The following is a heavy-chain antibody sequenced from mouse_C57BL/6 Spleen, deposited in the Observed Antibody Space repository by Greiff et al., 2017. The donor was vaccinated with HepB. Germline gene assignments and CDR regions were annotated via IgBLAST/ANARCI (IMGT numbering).Heavy chain of an antibody. Sequence: EVQGVESGGGLVKPGGSLKLSCAASGFTFSSYAMSWVRQTPEKRLEWVATISDGGSYTYYPDNVKGRFTISRDNAKNNLYLQMSQLKSEDTAMYYWARGEGKLGLSRYFDYWGQGTTLTVSS. CDR1: GFTFSSYA. CDR2: ISDGGSYT. J-gene: IGHJ2*01. V-gene: IGHV5-4*01. D-gene: IGHD4-1*01. CDR3: ARGEGKLGLSRYFDY.